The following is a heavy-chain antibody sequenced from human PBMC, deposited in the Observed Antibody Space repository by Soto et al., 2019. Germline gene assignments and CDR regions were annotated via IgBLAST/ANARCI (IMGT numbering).Heavy chain of an antibody. CDR3: ARGEVVRGVIITDYYYMDV. D-gene: IGHD3-10*01. J-gene: IGHJ6*03. Sequence: SETLSLTCAVYGGSFSGYYWSWIRQPPGKGLEWIGEINHSGSTNYNPSLKSRVTISVDTSKNQFSLKLSSVTAADTAVYYCARGEVVRGVIITDYYYMDVWGKGTTVTVSS. CDR2: INHSGST. V-gene: IGHV4-34*01. CDR1: GGSFSGYY.